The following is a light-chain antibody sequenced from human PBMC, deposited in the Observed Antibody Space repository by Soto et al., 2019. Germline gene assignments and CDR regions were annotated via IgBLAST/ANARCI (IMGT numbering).Light chain of an antibody. Sequence: EIVMTQSPATLSVSPGERATLSCRASQSVSSNLGWYQQKPGQSPRLLIYGASTTATGIPVRFSGSGSGTEFTLTISSLQSEDFAIYYCQQYDNWPLTFGGGTKVEVK. V-gene: IGKV3D-15*01. CDR3: QQYDNWPLT. CDR2: GAS. CDR1: QSVSSN. J-gene: IGKJ4*01.